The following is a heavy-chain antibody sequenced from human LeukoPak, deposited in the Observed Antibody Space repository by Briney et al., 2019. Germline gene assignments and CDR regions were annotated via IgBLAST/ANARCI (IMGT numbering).Heavy chain of an antibody. CDR2: INPNSSGT. J-gene: IGHJ3*02. Sequence: ASVKVSCKASGYTFTGYYMHWVRQAPGQGLEWMGWINPNSSGTNYAQKFQGRVTMTRDTAISKAYIELSRLRSADTAVYYCARIRQWLVSEGAFDIWGQGTMVTVSS. CDR1: GYTFTGYY. D-gene: IGHD6-19*01. V-gene: IGHV1-2*02. CDR3: ARIRQWLVSEGAFDI.